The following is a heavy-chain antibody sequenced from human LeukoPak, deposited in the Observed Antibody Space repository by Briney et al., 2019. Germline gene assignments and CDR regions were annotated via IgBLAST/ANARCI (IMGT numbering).Heavy chain of an antibody. V-gene: IGHV4-34*01. D-gene: IGHD1-26*01. Sequence: PSETLSLTCAVYGGSFSGYYWSWIRQPPGKGLEWIGEINHSGSTNYNPSLKSRVTISVDTSKNQFSLKLSSVTAADTAVYYCARDPRWELLRYYYMDVWGKGTTVTVSS. J-gene: IGHJ6*03. CDR1: GGSFSGYY. CDR3: ARDPRWELLRYYYMDV. CDR2: INHSGST.